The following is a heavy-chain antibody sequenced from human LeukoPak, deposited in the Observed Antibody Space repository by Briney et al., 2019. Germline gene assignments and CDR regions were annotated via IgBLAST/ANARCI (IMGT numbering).Heavy chain of an antibody. CDR2: INHSGST. CDR1: GGSFSGYY. D-gene: IGHD6-13*01. CDR3: ARTRIAAAGTRPFSWFDP. J-gene: IGHJ5*02. Sequence: SETLSLTCAVYGGSFSGYYWSWIRQPPGKGLEWIGEINHSGSTNYNPSLKSRVTISVDTSKNQFSLKLSSVTAADTAVYYCARTRIAAAGTRPFSWFDPWGQGTLVTVSS. V-gene: IGHV4-34*01.